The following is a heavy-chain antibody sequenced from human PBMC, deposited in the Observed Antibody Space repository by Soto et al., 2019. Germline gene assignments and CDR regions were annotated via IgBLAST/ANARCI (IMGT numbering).Heavy chain of an antibody. J-gene: IGHJ4*02. CDR3: ARGTRGYSYGRNFDY. CDR2: INHSGST. Sequence: SETLSLTCAVYGGSFSGYYWSWIRQPPGKGLEWIGEINHSGSTNYNPSLRSRVTISVDTSKNQFSLKLSSVTAADTAVYYCARGTRGYSYGRNFDYWGQGTLVTAPQ. D-gene: IGHD5-18*01. V-gene: IGHV4-34*01. CDR1: GGSFSGYY.